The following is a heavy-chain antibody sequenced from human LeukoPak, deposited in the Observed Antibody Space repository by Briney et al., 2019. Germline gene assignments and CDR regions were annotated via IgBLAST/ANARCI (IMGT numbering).Heavy chain of an antibody. CDR2: ISDRGGST. V-gene: IGHV3-23*01. CDR1: GFTFSTYA. CDR3: AKRGMITIKEGFDY. D-gene: IGHD3-16*01. Sequence: SGGSLRLSCAASGFTFSTYAMSWVRQAPGKGLEWVSAISDRGGSTYYADSVKGRFTISRDNSKNTLYLQMSSLRAEDTAVYYCAKRGMITIKEGFDYWGQGTLVTVSS. J-gene: IGHJ4*02.